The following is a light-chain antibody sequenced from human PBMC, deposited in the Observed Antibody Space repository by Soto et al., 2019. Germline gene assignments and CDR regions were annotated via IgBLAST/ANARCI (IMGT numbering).Light chain of an antibody. CDR3: AAWDDSLNVVV. CDR1: SSNIGSNT. Sequence: QSVLTQPPSASGTPGQRVTISCSGSSSNIGSNTVNWYQQLPGTAPKLLIYSNNQRPSGVPDRFSGSKSGTSASLAISGLXXXXEADYYCAAWDDSLNVVVFGGGTKVTVL. J-gene: IGLJ2*01. V-gene: IGLV1-44*01. CDR2: SNN.